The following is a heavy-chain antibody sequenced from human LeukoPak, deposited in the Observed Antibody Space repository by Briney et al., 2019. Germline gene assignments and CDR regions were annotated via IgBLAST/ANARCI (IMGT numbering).Heavy chain of an antibody. Sequence: ASVKVSCKASGYTFTGYYMHWVRQAPGQGLEWMGRINPNSGGTNYAQKFQGRVTMTRDTSISTAYMELSRLRSDDTAVYYCARPEYPYGDYEFSYWGRGTLVTVSS. V-gene: IGHV1-2*06. CDR2: INPNSGGT. D-gene: IGHD4-17*01. CDR1: GYTFTGYY. CDR3: ARPEYPYGDYEFSY. J-gene: IGHJ4*02.